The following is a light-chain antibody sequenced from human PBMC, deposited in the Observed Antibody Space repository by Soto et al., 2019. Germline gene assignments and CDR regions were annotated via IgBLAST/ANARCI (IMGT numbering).Light chain of an antibody. CDR2: DAS. V-gene: IGKV3-15*01. J-gene: IGKJ4*01. Sequence: EIVMTQSPATLSVSPGERATLSCRASPSVGSNLAWYQQKPGQTPKLLIYDASTRATGIPVRCSGSVSGTEFTLTISSLQSEDFAVYYCQQYNVWPLTFGGGTKVEFK. CDR1: PSVGSN. CDR3: QQYNVWPLT.